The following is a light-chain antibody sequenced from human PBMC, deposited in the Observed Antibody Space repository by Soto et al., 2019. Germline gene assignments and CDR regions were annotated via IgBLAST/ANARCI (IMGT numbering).Light chain of an antibody. J-gene: IGKJ4*01. V-gene: IGKV3D-20*02. CDR2: DAS. CDR3: QQRSSWPLT. CDR1: QSVSSSY. Sequence: DIVLTQSPGTLSLSPGERATLSCRASQSVSSSYLAWYQQKPGQAPRLLIYDASDRATGIPARFSGSGSGTDFSLTINSLEPEDFAVYYCQQRSSWPLTFGGGTKVDIK.